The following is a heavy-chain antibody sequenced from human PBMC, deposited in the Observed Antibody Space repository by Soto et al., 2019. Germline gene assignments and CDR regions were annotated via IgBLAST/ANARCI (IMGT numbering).Heavy chain of an antibody. CDR2: MSGAGGSI. Sequence: EVQLLASGGGFVQPGESLRLSCAGSGFSFGSYAMGWVRQAPGKGLEWVSVMSGAGGSIFYAESLKGRFTISRDNSRNTLYLQMNSLISEEAAVYYWAREPLAGAVDYFCHADLVTGSS. J-gene: IGHJ4*01. D-gene: IGHD1-26*01. CDR1: GFSFGSYA. CDR3: AREPLAGAVDY. V-gene: IGHV3-23*01.